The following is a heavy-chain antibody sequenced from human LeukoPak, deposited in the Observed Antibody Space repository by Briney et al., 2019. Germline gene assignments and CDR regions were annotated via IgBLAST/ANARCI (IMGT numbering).Heavy chain of an antibody. CDR1: GFTFSNYA. Sequence: GGSLRLSCAASGFTFSNYAMSWVRQAPGKGLEWVSSITGSAYSTYYADSVKGRFTISRDNSKNTLYLQMNSLRAEDTAVYYCESARGAFGVWGQGTMVTVSS. J-gene: IGHJ3*01. CDR2: ITGSAYST. CDR3: ESARGAFGV. V-gene: IGHV3-23*01. D-gene: IGHD3-10*01.